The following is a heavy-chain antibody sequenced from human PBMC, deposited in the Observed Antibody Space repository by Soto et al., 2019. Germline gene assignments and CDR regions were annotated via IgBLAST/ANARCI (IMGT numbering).Heavy chain of an antibody. V-gene: IGHV1-46*01. D-gene: IGHD2-15*01. J-gene: IGHJ3*02. CDR3: ARSHCSGGSCYLGAFDI. CDR1: GYAFINFF. CDR2: INPSGGAT. Sequence: ASVKVSCKASGYAFINFFIHWVRQAPGQGLEWVGIINPSGGATTYPQKFQGRVTMTRDTSTSTVYMDVSSLRFDDTAVYYCARSHCSGGSCYLGAFDIWGQGTMVTVSS.